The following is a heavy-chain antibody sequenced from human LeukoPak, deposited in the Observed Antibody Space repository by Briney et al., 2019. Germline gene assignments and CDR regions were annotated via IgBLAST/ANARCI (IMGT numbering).Heavy chain of an antibody. CDR2: INHSGST. CDR1: GGSFSGYY. Sequence: SETLSLTCAVYGGSFSGYYWSWIRQPPGKGLEWIGEINHSGSTNYNPSLKSRVTISVDTSKNQFSLKLSSVTAADTAVYYCARFTVISGSHFDYWGQGTLVTVSS. D-gene: IGHD1-26*01. CDR3: ARFTVISGSHFDY. J-gene: IGHJ4*02. V-gene: IGHV4-34*01.